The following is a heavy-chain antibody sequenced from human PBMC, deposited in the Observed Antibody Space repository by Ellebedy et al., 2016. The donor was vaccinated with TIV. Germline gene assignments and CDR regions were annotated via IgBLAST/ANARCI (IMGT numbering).Heavy chain of an antibody. D-gene: IGHD2-8*01. V-gene: IGHV5-51*01. CDR2: IYPGDSDT. CDR1: GFTFATYW. CDR3: ARSDLMGISAHFDN. J-gene: IGHJ4*02. Sequence: PGGSLRLSCQGFGFTFATYWIGWVRQMPGKGLEWMGVIYPGDSDTKYNPSFQGQVIISADKSISTAFLQWSSLKASDSAMYYCARSDLMGISAHFDNWGQGTLVTVSP.